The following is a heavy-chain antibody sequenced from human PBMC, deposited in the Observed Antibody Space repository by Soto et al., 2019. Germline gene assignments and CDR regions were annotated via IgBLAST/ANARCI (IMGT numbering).Heavy chain of an antibody. V-gene: IGHV5-10-1*01. CDR1: GFSFTNYC. D-gene: IGHD6-13*01. CDR2: IDPVDSYA. J-gene: IGHJ5*02. CDR3: ARIESIARNWFDP. Sequence: GESLKISCKGSGFSFTNYCISWVRQMPGKGLEWMGNIDPVDSYANYSPSFQGHVTFSADTSISTAYLQWSSLKASDTAMYFCARIESIARNWFDPWGQGTLVNVSS.